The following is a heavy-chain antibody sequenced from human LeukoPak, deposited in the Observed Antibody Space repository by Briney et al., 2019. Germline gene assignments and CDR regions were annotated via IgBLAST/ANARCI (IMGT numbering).Heavy chain of an antibody. J-gene: IGHJ4*02. CDR1: GFTFSSYS. V-gene: IGHV3-21*01. D-gene: IGHD6-19*01. CDR3: ARDLGAYSSGWTSDY. CDR2: ISSSSSYI. Sequence: GGSLRLSCAASGFTFSSYSMNWVRQAPGKGLEWVSSISSSSSYIYYADSVKGRFTISRDNAKNSLYLQMNSLRAEDTAVYYCARDLGAYSSGWTSDYWGQGTLVTVSS.